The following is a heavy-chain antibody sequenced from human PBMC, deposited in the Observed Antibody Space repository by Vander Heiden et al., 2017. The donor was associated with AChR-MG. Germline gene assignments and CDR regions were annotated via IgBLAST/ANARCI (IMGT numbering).Heavy chain of an antibody. V-gene: IGHV4-34*01. CDR3: ARGRMGYYDSSGYYYNRYFDY. CDR2: INHSGST. J-gene: IGHJ4*02. D-gene: IGHD3-22*01. CDR1: GGSFSGYY. Sequence: QVQLQQWGAGLLKLSETLSLTCAVYGGSFSGYYGSWIRPPPGKGLEWIGEINHSGSTNYNPSLKSRVTISVDTSKNQFSLKLSSVTAADTAVYYCARGRMGYYDSSGYYYNRYFDYWGQGTLVTVSS.